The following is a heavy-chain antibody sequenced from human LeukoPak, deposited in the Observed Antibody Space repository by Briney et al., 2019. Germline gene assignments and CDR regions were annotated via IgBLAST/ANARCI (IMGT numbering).Heavy chain of an antibody. CDR3: ARGDSGYDYGFDN. CDR1: GGTYSSHA. CDR2: IIPIFGTT. D-gene: IGHD5-12*01. Sequence: ASVKVSCKASGGTYSSHAISWVRQAPGQGLEWVGGIIPIFGTTNYAQKFQGRVTITTDESTSTGYMELRSLRSDDTAVYYCARGDSGYDYGFDNWGQGTLVTVSS. J-gene: IGHJ4*02. V-gene: IGHV1-69*05.